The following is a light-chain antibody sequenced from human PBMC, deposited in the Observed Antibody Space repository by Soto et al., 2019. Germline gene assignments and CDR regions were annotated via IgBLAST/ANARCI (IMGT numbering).Light chain of an antibody. J-gene: IGLJ2*01. Sequence: QSALTQPVSVSGSPGQSITISCTGTSSDVGGYNYVSWYQQHPGKAPKLMIYDVSNRPSGVSNRFSGSKSGNTASLTISGLHAEDEADYYCSSYTSSSTRVVFGGGTKVTVL. CDR2: DVS. CDR1: SSDVGGYNY. CDR3: SSYTSSSTRVV. V-gene: IGLV2-14*01.